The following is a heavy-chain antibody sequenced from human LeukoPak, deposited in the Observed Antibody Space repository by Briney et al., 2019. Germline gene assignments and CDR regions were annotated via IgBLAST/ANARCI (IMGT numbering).Heavy chain of an antibody. V-gene: IGHV4-31*03. J-gene: IGHJ6*02. CDR2: IYYSGST. CDR3: AREFITMVRGNYYYYGMDV. Sequence: SETLSLTCTVSGGSISSGGYYWSWIGQHPGRGLEWIGYIYYSGSTSYNPSLKSRVTISVDTSKNQLSLKLSSVTAADTAVYFCAREFITMVRGNYYYYGMDVWGQGTTVTVSS. CDR1: GGSISSGGYY. D-gene: IGHD3-10*01.